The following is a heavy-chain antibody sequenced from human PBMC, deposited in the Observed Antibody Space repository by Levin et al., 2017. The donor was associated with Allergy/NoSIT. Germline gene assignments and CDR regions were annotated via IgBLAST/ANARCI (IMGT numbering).Heavy chain of an antibody. CDR2: IKSKTDGGTT. CDR3: TTGNVVVPAAIAATYYYYYMDV. Sequence: GGSLRLSCAASGFTFSNAWMSWVRQAPGKGLEWVGRIKSKTDGGTTDYAAPVKGRFTISRDDSKNTLYLQMNSLKTEDTAVYYCTTGNVVVPAAIAATYYYYYMDVWGKGTTVTVSS. CDR1: GFTFSNAW. V-gene: IGHV3-15*01. D-gene: IGHD2-2*01. J-gene: IGHJ6*03.